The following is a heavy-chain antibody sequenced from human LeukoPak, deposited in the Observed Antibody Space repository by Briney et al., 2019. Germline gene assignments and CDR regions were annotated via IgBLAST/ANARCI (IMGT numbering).Heavy chain of an antibody. D-gene: IGHD5-24*01. J-gene: IGHJ4*02. CDR2: IRTKSQGETT. Sequence: RGPCPTPSCAASESSLTIAWIRCARPQQGDGMGLLALIRTKSQGETTDYAAPVQGRCIISREDAKKTLYLHMNSLKTEDTAVYFCTTLSMTIIHGGDYWGQGALVTVSS. V-gene: IGHV3-15*01. CDR1: ESSLTIAW. CDR3: TTLSMTIIHGGDY.